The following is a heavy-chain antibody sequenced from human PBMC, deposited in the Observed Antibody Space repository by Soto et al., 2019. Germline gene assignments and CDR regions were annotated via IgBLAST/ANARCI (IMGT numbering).Heavy chain of an antibody. CDR1: GGPISNCY. V-gene: IGHV4-4*07. CDR2: IYSDGAT. D-gene: IGHD2-2*01. J-gene: IGHJ6*02. CDR3: SRVGCSNSNCQTRGMDV. Sequence: SETLSFTCNVSGGPISNCYWSWVRQPAGKGLEWVGRIYSDGATNYSPSLKSRVFMSLDMSGNQFSLQLNSVTAADTAVYYCSRVGCSNSNCQTRGMDVWGQGTTVTDSS.